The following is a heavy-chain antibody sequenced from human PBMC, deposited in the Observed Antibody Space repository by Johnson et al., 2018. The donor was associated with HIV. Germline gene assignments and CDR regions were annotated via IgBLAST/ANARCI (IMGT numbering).Heavy chain of an antibody. CDR1: GFTFADYY. D-gene: IGHD4-17*01. V-gene: IGHV3-11*04. J-gene: IGHJ3*02. CDR3: ARVLGDYAYHI. Sequence: QVQLVESGGGVVQPGGSLRLSCAASGFTFADYYMNWMRQAPGKGLEWVSYISSGGSTIYYADSVKGRFTISRDNAKNSLYLQMNSLRVEDTAVYYCARVLGDYAYHIWGQGTMVTVSS. CDR2: ISSGGSTI.